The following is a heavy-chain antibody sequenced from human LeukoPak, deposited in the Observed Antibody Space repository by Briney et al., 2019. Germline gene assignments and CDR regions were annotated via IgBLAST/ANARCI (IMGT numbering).Heavy chain of an antibody. J-gene: IGHJ4*02. CDR3: ARRRGDDYGVYDY. V-gene: IGHV3-73*01. D-gene: IGHD4-17*01. CDR2: IKTKTNRYAT. CDR1: GFTFSGST. Sequence: PGGSLRLSCAASGFTFSGSTMHWVRQPSGKGLECVGRIKTKTNRYATAYAESVKGRFTISRDDSKNTAYLQMNSLKTEDTAIYYCARRRGDDYGVYDYWGQGTLVTVSS.